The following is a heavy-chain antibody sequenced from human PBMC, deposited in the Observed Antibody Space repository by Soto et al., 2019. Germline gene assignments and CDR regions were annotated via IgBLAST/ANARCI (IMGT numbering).Heavy chain of an antibody. J-gene: IGHJ4*02. V-gene: IGHV2-5*01. CDR3: AHGGPATSLDF. CDR2: IYWNDDK. CDR1: GFSLSSPGVG. Sequence: QITLKESGPPLVKPTQTLTLTCTFSGFSLSSPGVGMGWIRQPPGKALQWLAVIYWNDDKRYSPSLKSRLTITKDTSKNQVVLTMTNMDPADTATYYCAHGGPATSLDFWGQGTLVTVSS. D-gene: IGHD2-2*01.